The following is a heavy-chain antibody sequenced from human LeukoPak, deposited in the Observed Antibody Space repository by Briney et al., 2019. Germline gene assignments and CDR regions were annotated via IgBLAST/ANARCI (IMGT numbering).Heavy chain of an antibody. D-gene: IGHD2-15*01. Sequence: GESLKISCKGSGYSFTSYWIGWVRKMPGKGLEWMGIIYPGDSDTRYSPSFQGQVTISADKSISTAYLQWSSLKASDTAMYYCARRPCSGGSCYSDWFDPWGQGTLVTVS. J-gene: IGHJ5*02. V-gene: IGHV5-51*01. CDR2: IYPGDSDT. CDR3: ARRPCSGGSCYSDWFDP. CDR1: GYSFTSYW.